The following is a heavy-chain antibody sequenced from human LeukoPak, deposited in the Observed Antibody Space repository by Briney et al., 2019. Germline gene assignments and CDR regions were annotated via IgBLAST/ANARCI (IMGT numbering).Heavy chain of an antibody. Sequence: GGSLRLSCAASGFTFDDYTMHWVRQAPGKGLEWVSLISWDGGSTYYADSVKGRFTISRDNSKNTLYLQMNSLRAEDTAVYYCAKDFYYYDSSGSNWFDPWGQGTLVTVSS. CDR2: ISWDGGST. V-gene: IGHV3-43*01. CDR3: AKDFYYYDSSGSNWFDP. J-gene: IGHJ5*02. CDR1: GFTFDDYT. D-gene: IGHD3-22*01.